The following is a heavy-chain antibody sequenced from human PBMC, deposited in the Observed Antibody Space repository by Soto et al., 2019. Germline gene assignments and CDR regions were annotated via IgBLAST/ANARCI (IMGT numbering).Heavy chain of an antibody. J-gene: IGHJ1*01. CDR2: IRSQIDGGTT. Sequence: EVELVESGGVLVEPGGSLRLSCAASGFAFTNTWMTWVRQAQGKALEWIGRIRSQIDGGTTDYAGPVQGRFTSSRAYSKTTRYPQMKTPKLEATAVSDFTAVASGELVCGYWGQGTLVTVSS. V-gene: IGHV3-15*01. D-gene: IGHD6-25*01. CDR1: GFAFTNTW. CDR3: TAVASGELVCGY.